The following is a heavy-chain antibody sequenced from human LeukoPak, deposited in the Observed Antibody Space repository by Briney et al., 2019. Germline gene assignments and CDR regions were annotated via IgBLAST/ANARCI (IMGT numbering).Heavy chain of an antibody. Sequence: PSETLSFTCTVSGGSVSSGSYYWSWIRQPPGKGLEWIGYIYYSGSTNYNPSLKSRVTISVDTSKNQFSLKLSSVTAADTAVYYCARGRYSYGEPDSHFDYWGQGTLVTVSS. CDR2: IYYSGST. D-gene: IGHD5-18*01. J-gene: IGHJ4*02. CDR1: GGSVSSGSYY. CDR3: ARGRYSYGEPDSHFDY. V-gene: IGHV4-61*01.